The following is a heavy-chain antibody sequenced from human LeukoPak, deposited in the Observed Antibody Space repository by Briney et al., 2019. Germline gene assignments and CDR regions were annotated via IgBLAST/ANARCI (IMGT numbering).Heavy chain of an antibody. CDR1: GFTFKNYA. CDR3: AGGDDFWSGYYGGAV. V-gene: IGHV3-30-3*01. Sequence: GGSLRLSCAASGFTFKNYAMHWVRQAPGKGPEWVAVISYDGNNKYYGDSVKGRFTISRDNSKNTLYLQMENLRAEDTAAYYCAGGDDFWSGYYGGAVWGQGTLVTVSS. CDR2: ISYDGNNK. D-gene: IGHD3-3*01. J-gene: IGHJ4*02.